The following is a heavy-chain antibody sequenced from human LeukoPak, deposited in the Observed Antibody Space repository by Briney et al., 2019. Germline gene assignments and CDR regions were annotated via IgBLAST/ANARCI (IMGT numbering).Heavy chain of an antibody. CDR3: TRAGPIDY. CDR1: GFIVSSKY. V-gene: IGHV3-53*01. J-gene: IGHJ4*02. CDR2: IYSGGST. Sequence: GGSLRLSCAASGFIVSSKYMSWVRQAPGKGLEWVSVIYSGGSTYYAASVEGRFTISRDNSKNTVYLQMNSLRVEDTAVYYCTRAGPIDYWGQGTLVTVSS.